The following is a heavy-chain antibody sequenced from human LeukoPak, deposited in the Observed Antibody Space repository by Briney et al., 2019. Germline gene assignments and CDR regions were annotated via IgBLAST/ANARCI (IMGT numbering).Heavy chain of an antibody. CDR3: AKFRGNYYYDSSGYYGLDY. CDR1: GFTFSSYA. V-gene: IGHV3-23*01. J-gene: IGHJ4*02. D-gene: IGHD3-22*01. CDR2: ISGSGGST. Sequence: GGSLRLSCAASGFTFSSYAMSWVRQAPGKGLEWVSAISGSGGSTYYADSVKGRFTISRDNSKSTLYLQMNSLRAEDTAVYYCAKFRGNYYYDSSGYYGLDYWGQGTLVTVSS.